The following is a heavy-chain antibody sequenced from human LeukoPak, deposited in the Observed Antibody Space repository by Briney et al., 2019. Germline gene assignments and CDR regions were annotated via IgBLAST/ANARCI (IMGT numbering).Heavy chain of an antibody. CDR2: IYYSGST. CDR1: GGSISSSSYY. CDR3: ARHPYGSFDY. Sequence: PSETLSLTCTVSGGSISSSSYYWGWIRQPPGKGLEWIGSIYYSGSTYYNPSLKSRVTISVDTSKNQFSLKLSSVTAADTAMYYCARHPYGSFDYWGQGTLVTVSS. D-gene: IGHD3-10*01. J-gene: IGHJ4*02. V-gene: IGHV4-39*01.